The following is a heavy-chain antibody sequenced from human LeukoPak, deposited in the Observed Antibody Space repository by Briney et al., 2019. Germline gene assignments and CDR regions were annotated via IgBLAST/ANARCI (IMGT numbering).Heavy chain of an antibody. CDR1: GFTFSSYG. CDR3: AREALYGSAQI. D-gene: IGHD3-10*01. J-gene: IGHJ4*02. CDR2: ISSSSSTI. V-gene: IGHV3-48*01. Sequence: GRSLRLSCAASGFTFSSYGMHWVRQAPGKGLEWVSYISSSSSTIYYADSVKGRFTISRDNAKNSLYLQMNSLRAEDTAVYYCAREALYGSAQIWGQGTLVTVSS.